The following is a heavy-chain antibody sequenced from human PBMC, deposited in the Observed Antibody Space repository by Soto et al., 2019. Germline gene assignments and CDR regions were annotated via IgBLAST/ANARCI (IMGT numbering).Heavy chain of an antibody. Sequence: ESGGGVVQPGRSLRLSCATSGFTFSSYGMHWVRQPPGKGLEWVAIIWYDGFIKYYADSVKGRFTISRDNSKYTLYLQMDSLRAEDTAVYYCARGTGYNYGRQHWGQGTLVTVSS. CDR3: ARGTGYNYGRQH. V-gene: IGHV3-33*03. CDR1: GFTFSSYG. J-gene: IGHJ4*02. CDR2: IWYDGFIK. D-gene: IGHD5-18*01.